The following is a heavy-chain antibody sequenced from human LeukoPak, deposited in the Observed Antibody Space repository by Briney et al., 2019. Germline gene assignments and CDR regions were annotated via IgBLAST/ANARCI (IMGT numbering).Heavy chain of an antibody. CDR2: IKKDGTEK. Sequence: GGSLRLSCVASGFIFSDYSMDWVRQAPGKGLEWVANIKKDGTEKKYVDSVKGRFTISRDNAKNSLYLQMNSLRAEDTALYYCAREGGSGWYSGWFDPWGQGTLVTVSS. CDR1: GFIFSDYS. V-gene: IGHV3-7*01. CDR3: AREGGSGWYSGWFDP. D-gene: IGHD6-19*01. J-gene: IGHJ5*02.